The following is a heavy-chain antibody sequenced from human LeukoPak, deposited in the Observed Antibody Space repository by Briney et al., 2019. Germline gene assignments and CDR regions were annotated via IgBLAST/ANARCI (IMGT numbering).Heavy chain of an antibody. J-gene: IGHJ6*03. D-gene: IGHD6-13*01. CDR3: AKGSSWYTDYYYYMDV. V-gene: IGHV3-30*18. Sequence: GGSLRLSCAASGFTFSSYGMHWVRQAPGKGLEWVAVISYDGSNKYYADSVKGRFTISRDNSKNTLYLQMNSLRAEDTAVYYCAKGSSWYTDYYYYMDVWGKGTTVTVSS. CDR2: ISYDGSNK. CDR1: GFTFSSYG.